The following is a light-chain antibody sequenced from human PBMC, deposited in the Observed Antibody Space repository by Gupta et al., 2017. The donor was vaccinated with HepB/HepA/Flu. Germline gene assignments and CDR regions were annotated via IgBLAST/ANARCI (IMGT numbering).Light chain of an antibody. CDR2: WAS. CDR1: QNVLYSNNKDF. Sequence: DIVMTQSPYSLAVSLGERATINCKSSQNVLYSNNKDFLAWYQQKPGHPPKLLISWASTRESGVPGRFSGRGSGTDFTLTISSLQAEDVAVYYCQQDDDTPITFGQGTRLEIK. J-gene: IGKJ5*01. CDR3: QQDDDTPIT. V-gene: IGKV4-1*01.